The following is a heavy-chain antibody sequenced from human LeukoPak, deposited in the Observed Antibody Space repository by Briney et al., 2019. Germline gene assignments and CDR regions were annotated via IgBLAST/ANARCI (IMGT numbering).Heavy chain of an antibody. CDR1: GFTFSNYA. Sequence: GGSLRLSCAASGFTFSNYAMTWVRQAPGKGLEWVSVISGSGSNTDYADSVKGRFTISRDNSKNTLYLQMNSLRAEDTAVYYCARGPERTGVGTRYYYDMDVWGQGTTVTVSS. D-gene: IGHD2-8*01. J-gene: IGHJ6*02. V-gene: IGHV3-23*01. CDR3: ARGPERTGVGTRYYYDMDV. CDR2: ISGSGSNT.